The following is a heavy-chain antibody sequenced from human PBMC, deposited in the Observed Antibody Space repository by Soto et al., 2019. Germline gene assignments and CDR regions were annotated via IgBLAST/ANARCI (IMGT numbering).Heavy chain of an antibody. D-gene: IGHD6-6*01. CDR2: IIPIFGTA. Sequence: ASVKVSCKASGGTFSSYAISWVRQAPGPGLEWMGGIIPIFGTANYAQKFQGRVTITADESTSTAYMELSSLRSEDTAVYYCARDGAPQQLVPGYNWFDPWGQGTLVTVSS. V-gene: IGHV1-69*13. J-gene: IGHJ5*02. CDR3: ARDGAPQQLVPGYNWFDP. CDR1: GGTFSSYA.